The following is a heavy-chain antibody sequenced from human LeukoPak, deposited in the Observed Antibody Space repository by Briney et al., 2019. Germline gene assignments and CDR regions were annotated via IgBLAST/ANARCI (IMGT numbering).Heavy chain of an antibody. CDR1: GGSISSYY. CDR3: ARHPPRRGIAAAAHDY. D-gene: IGHD6-13*01. CDR2: IYYSGST. J-gene: IGHJ4*02. Sequence: SETLSLTCTVSGGSISSYYWGWIRQPPGKGLEWIGSIYYSGSTYYNPSLKSRVTISVDTSKNQFSLKLSSVTAADTAVYYCARHPPRRGIAAAAHDYWGQGTLVTVSS. V-gene: IGHV4-39*01.